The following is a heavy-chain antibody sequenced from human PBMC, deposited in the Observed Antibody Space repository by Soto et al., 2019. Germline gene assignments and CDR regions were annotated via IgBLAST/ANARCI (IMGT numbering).Heavy chain of an antibody. CDR3: TTDSMVRGNFDY. CDR2: IKSKTDGGTT. V-gene: IGHV3-15*07. Sequence: SVSNAWMNWVRQAPGKGLEWVGRIKSKTDGGTTDYAAPVKGRFTISRDDSKNTQYLQMNSLKTEDTAVYYCTTDSMVRGNFDYWGQGTLVTVSS. CDR1: SVSNAW. D-gene: IGHD3-10*01. J-gene: IGHJ4*02.